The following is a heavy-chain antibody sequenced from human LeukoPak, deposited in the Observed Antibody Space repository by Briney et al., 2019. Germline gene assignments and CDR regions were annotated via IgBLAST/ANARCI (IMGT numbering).Heavy chain of an antibody. CDR2: IGSDGKT. V-gene: IGHV3-23*01. CDR1: GFTFSAYA. Sequence: PGGSLRLSCEASGFTFSAYAMTWVRQAPGKGLEWVSSIGSDGKTHYSESVKGRFAISRDNSKNTLYLQMNSLRAEDTAVYYCSAAGNYEYFQHWGQGTLVTVSS. CDR3: SAAGNYEYFQH. J-gene: IGHJ1*01. D-gene: IGHD6-13*01.